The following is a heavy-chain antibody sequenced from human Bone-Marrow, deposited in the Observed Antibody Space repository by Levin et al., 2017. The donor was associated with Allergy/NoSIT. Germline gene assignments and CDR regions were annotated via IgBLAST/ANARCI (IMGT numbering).Heavy chain of an antibody. V-gene: IGHV3-48*01. Sequence: ETLSLTCAASGFTFSVYGMRWVRQAPGKGLQWVSYISGSSSTIHYTESVKGRFTVSRDNAKNSLYLEMNSLRAEDTAVYYCARGRGGDGRDYWGQGILVIVSS. CDR1: GFTFSVYG. CDR2: ISGSSSTI. D-gene: IGHD2-21*02. CDR3: ARGRGGDGRDY. J-gene: IGHJ4*02.